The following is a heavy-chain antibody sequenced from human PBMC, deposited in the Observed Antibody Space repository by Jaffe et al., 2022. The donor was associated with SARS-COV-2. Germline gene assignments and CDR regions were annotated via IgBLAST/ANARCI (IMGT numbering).Heavy chain of an antibody. CDR1: GFTFSGST. V-gene: IGHV3-73*02. D-gene: IGHD6-13*01. J-gene: IGHJ5*02. Sequence: EVQLVESGGGLVQPGGSLKLSCAASGFTFSGSTMHWVRQASGKGLEWVGRIRDRANRHATVYAESVNGRVTISRDDSQNTAYLQMNSLKIEDTGVYYCTRQPGIGVAGTFDPWGQGTLVTVSS. CDR2: IRDRANRHAT. CDR3: TRQPGIGVAGTFDP.